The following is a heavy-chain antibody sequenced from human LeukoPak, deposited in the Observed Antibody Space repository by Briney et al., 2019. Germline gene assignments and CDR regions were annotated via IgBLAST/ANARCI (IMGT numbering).Heavy chain of an antibody. D-gene: IGHD1-26*01. CDR3: KSGGAAPGSFDY. Sequence: HTGGSLRLSCAASGLTFSNYWMHWVRHAPGKGLVWVSGISSDGRSTVYADSVKGRFTISRDNAKNSLFLQMNSLGVEDTAVYYCKSGGAAPGSFDYWGHGALVTVSS. CDR2: ISSDGRST. J-gene: IGHJ4*01. V-gene: IGHV3-74*01. CDR1: GLTFSNYW.